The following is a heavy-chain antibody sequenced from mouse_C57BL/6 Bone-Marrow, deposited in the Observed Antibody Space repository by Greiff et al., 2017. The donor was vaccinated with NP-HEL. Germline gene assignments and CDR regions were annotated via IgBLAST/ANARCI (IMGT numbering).Heavy chain of an antibody. CDR1: GYTFTSYG. Sequence: QVHVKQSGAELARPGASVKLSCKASGYTFTSYGISWVKQRTGQGLEWIGEIYPRSGNTYYNEKFKGKATLTADESSSTAYMELRSLTSEDSAVYFCAREGVIIPGYWGQGTTLTVSS. CDR2: IYPRSGNT. D-gene: IGHD1-1*01. CDR3: AREGVIIPGY. J-gene: IGHJ2*01. V-gene: IGHV1-81*01.